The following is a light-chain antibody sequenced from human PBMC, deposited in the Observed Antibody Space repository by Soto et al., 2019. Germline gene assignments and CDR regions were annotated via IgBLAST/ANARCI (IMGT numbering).Light chain of an antibody. CDR2: AAS. CDR1: QSISKD. J-gene: IGKJ4*01. CDR3: QQSYSTPLT. Sequence: DIQMTQSPSSLSASVGDRVTITCRASQSISKDLNWYQQKPGKAPKLLIYAASSLQSGVPSRFSGSGSGTDFILTLSSLQPEDIATYSCQQSYSTPLTFGGGTKVEI. V-gene: IGKV1-39*01.